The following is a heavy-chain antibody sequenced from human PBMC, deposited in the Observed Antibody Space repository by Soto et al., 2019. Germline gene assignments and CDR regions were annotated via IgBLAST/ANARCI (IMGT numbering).Heavy chain of an antibody. J-gene: IGHJ5*02. D-gene: IGHD6-6*01. Sequence: SVKDSCKATLGTFSSYPISWVRQAPGKGLEWMGSITPIFGTANYAQKFQGRVTITADESTSTAYMELSSLRSEDTAVYYCARDSGSSRGWFDPWGQGTLVTVSS. CDR3: ARDSGSSRGWFDP. V-gene: IGHV1-69*13. CDR1: LGTFSSYP. CDR2: ITPIFGTA.